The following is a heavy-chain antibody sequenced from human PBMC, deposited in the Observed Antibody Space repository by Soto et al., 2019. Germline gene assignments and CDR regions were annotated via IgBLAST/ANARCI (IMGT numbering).Heavy chain of an antibody. CDR2: IIPIFGTA. D-gene: IGHD3-22*01. Sequence: CKASGGTFSSYAISWVRQAPGQGLEWMGGIIPIFGTANYAQKFQGRVTITADKSTSTAYMELSSLRSEDTAVYYCASSTRTMIVVVITAFDIWGQGTMVTVSS. J-gene: IGHJ3*02. CDR1: GGTFSSYA. V-gene: IGHV1-69*06. CDR3: ASSTRTMIVVVITAFDI.